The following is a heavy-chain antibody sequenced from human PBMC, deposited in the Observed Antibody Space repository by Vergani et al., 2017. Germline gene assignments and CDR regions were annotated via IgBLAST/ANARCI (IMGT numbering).Heavy chain of an antibody. CDR3: AGAFGAFDI. V-gene: IGHV4-39*07. D-gene: IGHD3-3*02. J-gene: IGHJ3*02. Sequence: QLQLQESGPGLVKPSETLSLTCTVSGGSISSSSYYWGCIRQPPGKGLGWIGCIYYSGRPYYNPSLKSRVSISVDTSKNQFSLKLSSVTAADTAVYYCAGAFGAFDIWGQGTMVTVSS. CDR1: GGSISSSSYY. CDR2: IYYSGRP.